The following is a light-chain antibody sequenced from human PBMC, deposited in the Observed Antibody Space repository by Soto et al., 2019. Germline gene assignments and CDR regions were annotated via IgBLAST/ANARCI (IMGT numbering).Light chain of an antibody. J-gene: IGKJ1*01. CDR1: QSISDS. CDR2: DAS. Sequence: DIQMTQSPSTLSASVGDRVTITCRASQSISDSLAWYQQKPGKAPYLLISDASSLESGVPSRFSGSGSGTEFTLTISSLQPDDFATYYCQQYNSYSGTFGQGTKVDI. V-gene: IGKV1-5*01. CDR3: QQYNSYSGT.